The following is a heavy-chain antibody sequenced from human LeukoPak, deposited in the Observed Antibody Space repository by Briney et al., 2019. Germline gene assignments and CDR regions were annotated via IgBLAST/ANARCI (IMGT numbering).Heavy chain of an antibody. CDR3: ARAGYYDSSGYYHMKAFDI. CDR2: IYYSGST. CDR1: GGSISSSSYY. J-gene: IGHJ3*02. V-gene: IGHV4-39*07. D-gene: IGHD3-22*01. Sequence: SETLSLTCTVSGGSISSSSYYWGWIRQPPGKGLEWIGSIYYSGSTYYNPSLKSRVTISVDTSKNQFSLKLSSVTAADTAVYYCARAGYYDSSGYYHMKAFDIWGQGTMVTVSS.